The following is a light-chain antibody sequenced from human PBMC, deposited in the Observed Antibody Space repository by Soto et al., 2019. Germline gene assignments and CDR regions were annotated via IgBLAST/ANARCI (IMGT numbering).Light chain of an antibody. CDR2: AAS. Sequence: EILMTQSPSTLSASPGERATLSCRASQSVTTNLAWYQQKPGQAPRLLIYAASTRASGIPARFSGSGSGTDFTLTISSLQSEDFAAYYCQQYNNGPRTFGQGTKVEIK. V-gene: IGKV3-15*01. CDR1: QSVTTN. J-gene: IGKJ1*01. CDR3: QQYNNGPRT.